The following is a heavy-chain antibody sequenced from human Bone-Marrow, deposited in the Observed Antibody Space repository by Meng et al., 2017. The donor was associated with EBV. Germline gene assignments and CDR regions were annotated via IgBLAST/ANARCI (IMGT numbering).Heavy chain of an antibody. V-gene: IGHV4-4*02. CDR2: IYHSGST. D-gene: IGHD4-17*01. CDR3: AKRTTAYLFDY. Sequence: VRRQGSGQGLVKPSGTLSLPCAVSVGYISSSNWWSWVRQPPGKGLEWVGEIYHSGSTNYNPSLKSRVTISVDKSKNQFSLKLSSVTAADTAVYYCAKRTTAYLFDYWGQGTLVTVSS. J-gene: IGHJ4*02. CDR1: VGYISSSNW.